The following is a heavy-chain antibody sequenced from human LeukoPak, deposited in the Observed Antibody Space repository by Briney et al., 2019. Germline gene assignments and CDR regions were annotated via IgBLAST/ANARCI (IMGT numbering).Heavy chain of an antibody. CDR2: ISGSGVST. CDR3: AKDVYSSSSFDY. Sequence: GGSLRLSCAASGFTFSSYAMSWVRQAPGKGLEWVSTISGSGVSTYYADSVKGRFTISRDNSKHTLYLQMNSLRAEDTAVYYCAKDVYSSSSFDYWGQGTLVTVSS. J-gene: IGHJ4*02. V-gene: IGHV3-23*01. D-gene: IGHD6-6*01. CDR1: GFTFSSYA.